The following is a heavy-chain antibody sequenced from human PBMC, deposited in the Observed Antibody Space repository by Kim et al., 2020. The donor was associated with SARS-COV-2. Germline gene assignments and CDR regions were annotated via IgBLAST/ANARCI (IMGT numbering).Heavy chain of an antibody. D-gene: IGHD3-22*01. J-gene: IGHJ4*02. CDR3: AKDRGITMIVVVIQPFDY. CDR2: ISGSGGST. Sequence: VGSLRLSCAASGFTFSSYALSWVRQAPGKGLEWVSAISGSGGSTYYADSVKGRFTISRDNSKNTLYMQMNSLRAEETAVYYCAKDRGITMIVVVIQPFDYWGQGTLVTVSS. V-gene: IGHV3-23*01. CDR1: GFTFSSYA.